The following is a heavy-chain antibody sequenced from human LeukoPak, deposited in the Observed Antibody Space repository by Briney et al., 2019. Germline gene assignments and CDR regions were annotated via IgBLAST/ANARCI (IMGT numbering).Heavy chain of an antibody. CDR1: GGSISSSSYY. CDR3: ARDQSITIFGVVYNWFDP. D-gene: IGHD3-3*01. Sequence: SETLSLTCTVSGGSISSSSYYWGWLRQPPGKGLEWIGSIYYSGSTYYNPSLKSRVTISVDTSKNQFSLKLSSVTAADTAVYYCARDQSITIFGVVYNWFDPWGQGTLVTVSS. J-gene: IGHJ5*02. V-gene: IGHV4-39*07. CDR2: IYYSGST.